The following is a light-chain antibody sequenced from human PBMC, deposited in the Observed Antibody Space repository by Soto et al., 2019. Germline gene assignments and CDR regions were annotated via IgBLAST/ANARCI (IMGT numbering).Light chain of an antibody. CDR2: AAS. V-gene: IGKV1-8*01. Sequence: AIRMTQSPSSFSASTGDRVTITCRGFQGFCSFLAWYQQKPGKAPKLLIYAASTLQSGVPSSFSGSGSGTDFTLTISCLQSEDFATYYCQQYYSYSWTFGQGTKV. CDR3: QQYYSYSWT. CDR1: QGFCSF. J-gene: IGKJ1*01.